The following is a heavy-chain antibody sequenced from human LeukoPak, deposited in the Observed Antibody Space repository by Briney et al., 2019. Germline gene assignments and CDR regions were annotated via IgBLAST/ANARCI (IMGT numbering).Heavy chain of an antibody. J-gene: IGHJ4*02. CDR2: IYYSGST. Sequence: SETLSLTCTVSGGSISSYYWSWIRQPPGKGLEWIGNIYYSGSTTHNPSLKSRVTMSVDTSKNQFSLKLNSVTAADTAVYYCARGIVARSFFDYWGQGTLVTVSS. CDR3: ARGIVARSFFDY. CDR1: GGSISSYY. D-gene: IGHD5-12*01. V-gene: IGHV4-59*01.